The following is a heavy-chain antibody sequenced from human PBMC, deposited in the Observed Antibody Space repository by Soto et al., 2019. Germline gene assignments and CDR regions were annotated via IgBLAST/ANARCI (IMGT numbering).Heavy chain of an antibody. CDR2: IYYSGST. CDR1: GVSISSSSYY. Sequence: PSETLSLTCTVSGVSISSSSYYWGWIRQPPGKGLEWIGTIYYSGSTYYNPSLKSRVTISVDTSKNQFSLKLSSVTAADTAVYYCASPVAVDTARDPLEYYSYYGMDVWGQGTTVTVSS. J-gene: IGHJ6*01. CDR3: ASPVAVDTARDPLEYYSYYGMDV. D-gene: IGHD5-18*01. V-gene: IGHV4-39*01.